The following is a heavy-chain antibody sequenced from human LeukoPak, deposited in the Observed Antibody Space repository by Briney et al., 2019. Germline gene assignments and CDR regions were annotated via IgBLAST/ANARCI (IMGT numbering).Heavy chain of an antibody. V-gene: IGHV3-43*02. CDR3: AKDIGGRGYSVH. D-gene: IGHD5/OR15-5a*01. Sequence: GRSLRLSWAPAGFTFDDYAAGWVSQPPGEWIEWVFGISGDGGSTYYADSVRGRFTISRHNSKNSLYLQMNRLRTEDTAFYYCAKDIGGRGYSVHWGEGTPVTVSS. CDR1: GFTFDDYA. CDR2: ISGDGGST. J-gene: IGHJ4*02.